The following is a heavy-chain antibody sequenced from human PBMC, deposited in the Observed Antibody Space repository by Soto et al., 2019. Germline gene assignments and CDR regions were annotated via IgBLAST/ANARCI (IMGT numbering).Heavy chain of an antibody. D-gene: IGHD3-22*01. V-gene: IGHV4-59*11. J-gene: IGHJ6*02. Sequence: SETLSLTCRVSGVSLTSHYWTWIRQSPGKGLEWIGYIYYSGSTNYSPSLKSRLTMSIDTPSNQFSLNLSSVTAADTAIYYCARLRDRSGTASIYNGMDVWGPGTMVTVSS. CDR3: ARLRDRSGTASIYNGMDV. CDR1: GVSLTSHY. CDR2: IYYSGST.